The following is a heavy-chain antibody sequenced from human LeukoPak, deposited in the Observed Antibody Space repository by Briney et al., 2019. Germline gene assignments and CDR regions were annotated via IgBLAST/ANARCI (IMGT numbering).Heavy chain of an antibody. CDR3: ARAHDRGYYYGFDY. J-gene: IGHJ4*02. V-gene: IGHV3-66*01. CDR1: AFTVSSNY. CDR2: MYSGGNT. D-gene: IGHD3-22*01. Sequence: GGSLRLSCAASAFTVSSNYMSWVRQAPGKGLEWVSVMYSGGNTYYADSVQGRFTVSRENPKNTLYLQMNSRRAEDTDVYYCARAHDRGYYYGFDYWGQGTLVTVSS.